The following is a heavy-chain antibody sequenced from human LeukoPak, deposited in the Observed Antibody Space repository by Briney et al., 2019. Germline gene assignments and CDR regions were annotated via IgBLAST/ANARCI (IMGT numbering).Heavy chain of an antibody. D-gene: IGHD6-6*01. CDR1: GGSISSYY. V-gene: IGHV4-59*01. CDR3: ARVQLPYWYFDL. CDR2: IYYSGST. Sequence: SETLSLTCTVSGGSISSYYWSWIRQPPGKGLEWIGYIYYSGSTNYNPSLKSRVTISVDTSKNQFSLKLSSVTAADTAVYYCARVQLPYWYFDLWGRGTLVTVSS. J-gene: IGHJ2*01.